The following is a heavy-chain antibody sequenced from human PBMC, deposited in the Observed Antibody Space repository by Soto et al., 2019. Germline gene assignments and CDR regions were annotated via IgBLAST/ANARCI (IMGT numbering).Heavy chain of an antibody. CDR1: GYTFTSYY. Sequence: ASVKVSCKASGYTFTSYYMHWVRQAPGQGLEWMGIINPSGGSTSYAQKFQGRVTMTRDTSTSAVYMELSSLRSEDTAVYYCARARYYDYVWGSHRLFAYWGQGTLVTVSS. D-gene: IGHD3-16*02. CDR3: ARARYYDYVWGSHRLFAY. CDR2: INPSGGST. J-gene: IGHJ4*02. V-gene: IGHV1-46*01.